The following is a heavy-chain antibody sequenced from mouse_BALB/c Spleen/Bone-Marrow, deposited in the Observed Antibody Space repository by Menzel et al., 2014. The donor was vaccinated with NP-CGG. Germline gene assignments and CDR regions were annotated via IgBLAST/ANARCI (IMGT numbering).Heavy chain of an antibody. CDR2: IYPGDGDT. D-gene: IGHD2-1*01. CDR3: ARLGNYREAMDY. CDR1: GYAFSSYW. J-gene: IGHJ4*01. Sequence: QVQLQQSGAELVRPGSSVKISCKASGYAFSSYWMNWVKQRPGQGLEWIGQIYPGDGDTNYNGKFKGKATLTADKSSSTAYMQLSSLTSEDSAVYFCARLGNYREAMDYWGQGTSVTVSS. V-gene: IGHV1-80*01.